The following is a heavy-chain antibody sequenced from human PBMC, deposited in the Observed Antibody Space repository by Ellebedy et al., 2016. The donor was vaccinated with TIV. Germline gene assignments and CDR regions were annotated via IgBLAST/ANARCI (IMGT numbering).Heavy chain of an antibody. J-gene: IGHJ4*02. CDR2: IGSSENDV. CDR1: GFVFSGFA. D-gene: IGHD3-10*01. V-gene: IGHV3-21*01. CDR3: ARAVIGKEDFDY. Sequence: GESLKISCAASGFVFSGFAMNWVRQAPGKGLEWVSSIGSSENDVFYTDSVKGRFTISRDNSKNPLYLQMNSLTTEDTAVHYCARAVIGKEDFDYWGQGSLVSVSS.